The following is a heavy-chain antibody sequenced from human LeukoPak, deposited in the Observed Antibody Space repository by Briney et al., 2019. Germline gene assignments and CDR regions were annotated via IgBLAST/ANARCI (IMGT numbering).Heavy chain of an antibody. Sequence: SETLSLTCTVSGGSISGYYWSWIRQPAGKGLEWIGRIYTSGSTNYNPSLKSRVTMSVDTSKNQFSLKLSSVTAADTAVYYCASTSRYSYGFYYYYYMDVWGKGTTVTISS. D-gene: IGHD5-18*01. V-gene: IGHV4-4*07. CDR3: ASTSRYSYGFYYYYYMDV. CDR1: GGSISGYY. CDR2: IYTSGST. J-gene: IGHJ6*03.